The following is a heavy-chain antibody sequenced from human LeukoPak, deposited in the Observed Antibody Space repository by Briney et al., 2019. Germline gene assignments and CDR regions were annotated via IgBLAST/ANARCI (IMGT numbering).Heavy chain of an antibody. CDR3: ARPSFTQGSYFDY. CDR1: GFTFISYW. Sequence: GGSLRLSCAASGFTFISYWMSWVRQAPGKGLEWVANIKQDGSETYYVDSVKGRFTISRDNAKNSLYLQMNSLSAEDTAVYYCARPSFTQGSYFDYWGQGTLVTVSS. V-gene: IGHV3-7*01. J-gene: IGHJ4*02. CDR2: IKQDGSET. D-gene: IGHD2-15*01.